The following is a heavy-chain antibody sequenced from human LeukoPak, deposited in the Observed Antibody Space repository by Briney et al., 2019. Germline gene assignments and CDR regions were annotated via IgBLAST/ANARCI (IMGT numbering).Heavy chain of an antibody. CDR2: IKQDGSEK. CDR3: ARLRYDDFWSGSWKYYYYMDV. Sequence: PGGSLRLSCAASGFTFSSYAMSWVRQAPGKGLEWVANIKQDGSEKYYVDSVKGRFTIARDNAKKSLYLQMNSLRAEDTAVYHCARLRYDDFWSGSWKYYYYMDVWGKGTTVTVSS. V-gene: IGHV3-7*01. CDR1: GFTFSSYA. D-gene: IGHD3-3*01. J-gene: IGHJ6*03.